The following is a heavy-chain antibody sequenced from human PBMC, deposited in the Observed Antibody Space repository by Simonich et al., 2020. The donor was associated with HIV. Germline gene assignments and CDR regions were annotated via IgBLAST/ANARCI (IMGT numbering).Heavy chain of an antibody. V-gene: IGHV3-21*01. D-gene: IGHD2-2*01. CDR3: ARDGRKGSSTSCSDY. CDR1: GFTFSSYS. J-gene: IGHJ4*02. Sequence: EVQLVESGGGLVKPGGSLRLSCAASGFTFSSYSMNWVRQAPGKGLEWDSSISSSSSYIYYADSVKGRFTISSDNAKNSLYLQMNSRRAEDTAVYYCARDGRKGSSTSCSDYWGQGTLVTVSS. CDR2: ISSSSSYI.